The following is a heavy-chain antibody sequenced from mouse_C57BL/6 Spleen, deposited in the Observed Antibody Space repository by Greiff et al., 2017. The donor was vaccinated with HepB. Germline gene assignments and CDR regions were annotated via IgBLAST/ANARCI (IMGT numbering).Heavy chain of an antibody. CDR2: IYPGSGST. CDR1: GYTFTSYW. D-gene: IGHD1-1*01. V-gene: IGHV1-55*01. J-gene: IGHJ3*01. CDR3: AMNYYGSSAWFAY. Sequence: VQLQQSGAELVKPGASVKMSCKASGYTFTSYWITWVKQRPGQGLEWIGDIYPGSGSTNYNEKFKGKATLTVDTSSSTAYMQLSSLTSEDSAVYYCAMNYYGSSAWFAYWGQGTLVTVSA.